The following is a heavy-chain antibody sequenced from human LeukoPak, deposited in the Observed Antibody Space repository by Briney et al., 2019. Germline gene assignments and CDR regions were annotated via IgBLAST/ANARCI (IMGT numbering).Heavy chain of an antibody. CDR1: GLTVSGNY. J-gene: IGHJ4*02. D-gene: IGHD5-12*01. Sequence: GGSLRLSCAVSGLTVSGNYMSWVRQAPGKGLEWVSVIYTGGSTYYADSVKGRFTISRDNAKNSLYLQMNSLRAEDTSVYYCARDYSGYDSTRVFDYWGQGTLVTVSS. CDR3: ARDYSGYDSTRVFDY. V-gene: IGHV3-66*01. CDR2: IYTGGST.